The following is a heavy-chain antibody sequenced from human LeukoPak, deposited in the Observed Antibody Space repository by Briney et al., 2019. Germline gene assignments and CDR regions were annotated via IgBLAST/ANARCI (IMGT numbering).Heavy chain of an antibody. J-gene: IGHJ4*02. V-gene: IGHV3-73*01. CDR1: RFTFSGSP. Sequence: PGGSLRLSCAASRFTFSGSPMHWVRQASGKGVEGVGRIRSRAKRYATTYAAWVKGRFNISIDASKNTAYLQMNRLKTEETAVYYCTRLGRSSYGDYWGQGTLVTVSS. CDR3: TRLGRSSYGDY. CDR2: IRSRAKRYAT. D-gene: IGHD6-6*01.